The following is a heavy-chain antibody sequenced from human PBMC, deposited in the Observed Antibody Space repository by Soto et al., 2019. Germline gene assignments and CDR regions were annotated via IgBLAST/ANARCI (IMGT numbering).Heavy chain of an antibody. D-gene: IGHD3-10*01. CDR2: ISVSGGDT. CDR3: AKNYDSGSPPFDY. Sequence: EVQLLESGGGLVQPGGSLRLSCAASGFTFSSYALSWVRQAPGKGLEWVSAISVSGGDTYYADSVKGRFTISRDNSKNTLYLQMNSLRAEDTAVYYCAKNYDSGSPPFDYWGQGTLVTVSS. J-gene: IGHJ4*02. CDR1: GFTFSSYA. V-gene: IGHV3-23*01.